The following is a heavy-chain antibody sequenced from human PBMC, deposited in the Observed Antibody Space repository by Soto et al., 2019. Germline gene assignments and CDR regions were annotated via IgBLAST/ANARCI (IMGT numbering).Heavy chain of an antibody. Sequence: QGQVVESGGGVVQPGRSLRLSCAASGFTFSSYGMHWVRQAPGKGLEWVAVIWYDGSNKYYVDSVKGRFTISRDNSKNTLYLKMNSLRAEDTAVYYCARDAGEGMLRGSLSYWGQGTLVAVSS. CDR2: IWYDGSNK. CDR3: ARDAGEGMLRGSLSY. CDR1: GFTFSSYG. D-gene: IGHD3-10*01. V-gene: IGHV3-33*01. J-gene: IGHJ4*02.